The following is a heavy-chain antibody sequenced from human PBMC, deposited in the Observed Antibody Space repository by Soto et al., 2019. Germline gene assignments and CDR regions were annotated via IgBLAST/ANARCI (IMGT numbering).Heavy chain of an antibody. CDR2: IYYSGST. Sequence: QVQLQESGPGLVKPSQTLSLTCTVSGGSISSGDYYWSWIRQPPGQGLEWIGYIYYSGSTNYNPSLKSRVTISVDTSKNQFSLKLSSVTAAYTAVYYCARTLAAAVKYFDLWGRGTLVTVSS. CDR3: ARTLAAAVKYFDL. V-gene: IGHV4-30-4*01. J-gene: IGHJ2*01. CDR1: GGSISSGDYY. D-gene: IGHD6-13*01.